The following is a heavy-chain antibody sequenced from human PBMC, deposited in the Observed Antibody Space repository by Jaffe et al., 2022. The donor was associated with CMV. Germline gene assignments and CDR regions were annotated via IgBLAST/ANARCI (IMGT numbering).Heavy chain of an antibody. CDR1: GFPVSSSY. CDR3: ARDLTDYYYYLGV. J-gene: IGHJ6*03. Sequence: EVQLVESGGELVQPGKSLRLSCAASGFPVSSSYMSWVRQAPGKGLEWVSVLYSDGNAYYADSVQGRFTISRDNSKNILYLQMNNLKTEDTAAYFCARDLTDYYYYLGVWGTGATVTVSS. V-gene: IGHV3-66*02. CDR2: LYSDGNA.